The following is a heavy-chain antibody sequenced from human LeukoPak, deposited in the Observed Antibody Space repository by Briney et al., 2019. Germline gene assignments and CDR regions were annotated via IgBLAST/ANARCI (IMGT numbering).Heavy chain of an antibody. CDR3: ARFKGGTGFDY. CDR1: GGSITTTDFD. CDR2: ISSSGKA. J-gene: IGHJ4*02. Sequence: SETLSLTCAVSGGSITTTDFDWAWIRQPPGQGFEWIATISSSGKAYYYPSLMSRVTISVDTSKNQFSLDVTSVTAADTGLFYCARFKGGTGFDYWGRGILVVVS. D-gene: IGHD1-26*01. V-gene: IGHV4-39*01.